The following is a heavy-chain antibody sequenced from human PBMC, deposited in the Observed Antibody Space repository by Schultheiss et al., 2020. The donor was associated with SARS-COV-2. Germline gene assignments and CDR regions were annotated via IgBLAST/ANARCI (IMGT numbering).Heavy chain of an antibody. CDR3: ARNVYGMDV. V-gene: IGHV4-61*01. J-gene: IGHJ6*02. CDR1: GGSVSSGSYY. CDR2: IYHTGGT. Sequence: SETLSLTCTVSGGSVSSGSYYWSWIRQPPGKEPEWIGYIYHTGGTNYNPSLKRRVSISIDTSKNQFSLKLISVTAADTAVYYCARNVYGMDVWGQGTTVTVSS.